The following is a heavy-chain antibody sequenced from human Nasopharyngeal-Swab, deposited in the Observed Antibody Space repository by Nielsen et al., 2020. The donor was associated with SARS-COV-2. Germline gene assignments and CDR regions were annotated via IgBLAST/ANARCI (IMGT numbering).Heavy chain of an antibody. D-gene: IGHD1-26*01. CDR2: INQRGST. J-gene: IGHJ4*02. CDR1: GGSFSGYY. CDR3: ARGYSGSASLDY. V-gene: IGHV4-34*01. Sequence: SETLSLTCAVYGGSFSGYYWSWIRQPPGKGLEWIGEINQRGSTNYYPSLKSRVTMSVDTSKNQFSLRLSSVTAADTAVYYCARGYSGSASLDYWGQGILVTVSS.